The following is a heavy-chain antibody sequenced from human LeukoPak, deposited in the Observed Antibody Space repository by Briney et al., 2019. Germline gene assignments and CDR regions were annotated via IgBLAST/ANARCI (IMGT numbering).Heavy chain of an antibody. J-gene: IGHJ4*02. Sequence: QPGGSLRLSCAASGFAFSSYAMSWVRQAPGKGLEWVSTVSGGDGITYYADSVKGRFTISRDISKSTVYMQMNSLRAEDTAVYYCAKSLGGYGNFVYWGQGTLVTVSS. CDR3: AKSLGGYGNFVY. CDR2: VSGGDGIT. D-gene: IGHD5-18*01. V-gene: IGHV3-23*01. CDR1: GFAFSSYA.